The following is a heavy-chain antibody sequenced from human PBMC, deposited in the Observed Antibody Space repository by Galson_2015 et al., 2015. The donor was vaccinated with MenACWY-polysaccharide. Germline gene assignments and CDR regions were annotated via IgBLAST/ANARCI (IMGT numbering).Heavy chain of an antibody. Sequence: SLRLSCAASGFTFSSYAMSWVRQAPGKGLEWVSAISGSGSSTYYADSVKGRFTISRDNSKNTLYLQMDSLRAEDTAVYYCARILEWFLGYFDLWGRGTLVTVSS. J-gene: IGHJ2*01. V-gene: IGHV3-23*01. CDR3: ARILEWFLGYFDL. CDR1: GFTFSSYA. D-gene: IGHD3-3*01. CDR2: ISGSGSST.